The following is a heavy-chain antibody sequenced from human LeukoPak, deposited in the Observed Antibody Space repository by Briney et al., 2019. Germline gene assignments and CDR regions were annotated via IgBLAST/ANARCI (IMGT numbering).Heavy chain of an antibody. J-gene: IGHJ6*02. CDR1: GFSFSTYS. Sequence: GGSLRLSCAASGFSFSTYSFSWVRQAPGKGLEWVSGISASGGDTFYADSVKGRFTISRDNSKNTLSLQMNSLRAEDTAVYYCARDRWELLSNSYHYCGLDVWGQGTTVTVSS. V-gene: IGHV3-23*01. D-gene: IGHD2-15*01. CDR3: ARDRWELLSNSYHYCGLDV. CDR2: ISASGGDT.